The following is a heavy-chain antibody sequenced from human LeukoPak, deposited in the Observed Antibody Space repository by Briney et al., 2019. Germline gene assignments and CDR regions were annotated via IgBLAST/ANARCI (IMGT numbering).Heavy chain of an antibody. CDR3: AKGAIWYGDYWEAFDI. CDR2: ISYDGSNK. D-gene: IGHD4-17*01. V-gene: IGHV3-30*18. Sequence: GGSLRLSCAASGFTFSSYGMHWVRQAPGKGLEWVAVISYDGSNKYYADFVKGRFTISRDNSKNTLYLQMNSLRTEDTAVYYCAKGAIWYGDYWEAFDIWGQGTMVTVSS. CDR1: GFTFSSYG. J-gene: IGHJ3*02.